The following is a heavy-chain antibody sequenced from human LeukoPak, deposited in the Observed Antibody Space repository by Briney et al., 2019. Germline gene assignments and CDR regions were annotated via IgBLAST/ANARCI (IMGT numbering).Heavy chain of an antibody. CDR1: GYTFTSYG. D-gene: IGHD6-19*01. CDR3: ARDASSGWYAHYYYYGMDV. J-gene: IGHJ6*02. V-gene: IGHV1-18*01. CDR2: ISAYNGNT. Sequence: ASVKVSCKASGYTFTSYGISWVRQAPGQGLEWMGWISAYNGNTNYAQKLQGRVTMTTDTSTSTAYMELRSLRSDDTAVYYCARDASSGWYAHYYYYGMDVWGQGTTVTVS.